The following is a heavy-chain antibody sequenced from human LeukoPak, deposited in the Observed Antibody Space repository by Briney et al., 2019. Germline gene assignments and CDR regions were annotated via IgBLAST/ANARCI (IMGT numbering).Heavy chain of an antibody. V-gene: IGHV3-23*01. CDR1: GFTFSSYA. J-gene: IGHJ6*02. CDR3: AKDPNFWSGYYLYGMDV. Sequence: PGGSLRLSCAASGFTFSSYAMSWVRQAPGKGLEWVSAISGSGGSTYYADSVKGRFTISRDNSKNTLYLQMNSLRAEDTAVYYCAKDPNFWSGYYLYGMDVCGQGTTVTVSS. D-gene: IGHD3-3*01. CDR2: ISGSGGST.